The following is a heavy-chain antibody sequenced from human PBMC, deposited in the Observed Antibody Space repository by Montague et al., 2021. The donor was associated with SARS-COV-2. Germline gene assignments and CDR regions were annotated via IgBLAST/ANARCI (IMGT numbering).Heavy chain of an antibody. CDR2: INHSGST. D-gene: IGHD3-22*01. V-gene: IGHV4-34*01. Sequence: SKTLSLTCAVYGGSVSDYYWSWIRQPPGKGLEWIGEINHSGSTNYNPSLKSRVTTSVDTSKNQFSLKLTSVTAADTAVYYCARGPRITMIVVVITDMWFDPWGQGTLVTVSS. CDR1: GGSVSDYY. J-gene: IGHJ5*02. CDR3: ARGPRITMIVVVITDMWFDP.